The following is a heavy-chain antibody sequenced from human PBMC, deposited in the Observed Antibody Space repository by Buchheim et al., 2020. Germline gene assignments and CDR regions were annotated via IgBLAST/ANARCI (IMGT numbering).Heavy chain of an antibody. V-gene: IGHV3-30*14. J-gene: IGHJ4*02. CDR1: GFTFSTTV. Sequence: QVQLVESGGGVVQPGGSLRLSCAASGFTFSTTVMHWVRQPPGKGLDWVANISFAASPDYYADAVKGRFTISRDNSEHTLYFQMNDLTVEHTAIYFCVTESPDGRRGLDNWGQGT. CDR3: VTESPDGRRGLDN. CDR2: ISFAASPD. D-gene: IGHD4-17*01.